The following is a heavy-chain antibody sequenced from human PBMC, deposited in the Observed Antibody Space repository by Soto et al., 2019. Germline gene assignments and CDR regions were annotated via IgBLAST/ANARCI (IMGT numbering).Heavy chain of an antibody. CDR3: AKGNPMYYYDSSGYPKLFDY. Sequence: GGSLRLSCAASGFTFSSYAMSWVRQTPGKGLEWVSAISGSGGSTYYADSVKGRFTISRDNSKNTLYLQMNSLRAEDTAVYYCAKGNPMYYYDSSGYPKLFDYWGQGTLVTVSS. D-gene: IGHD3-22*01. V-gene: IGHV3-23*01. CDR2: ISGSGGST. CDR1: GFTFSSYA. J-gene: IGHJ4*02.